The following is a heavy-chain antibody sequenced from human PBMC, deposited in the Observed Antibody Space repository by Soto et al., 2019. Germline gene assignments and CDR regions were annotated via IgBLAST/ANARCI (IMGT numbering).Heavy chain of an antibody. J-gene: IGHJ3*02. D-gene: IGHD6-19*01. CDR3: EAVAAPRIDAFDI. V-gene: IGHV1-69*13. Sequence: SVKVSCKASGGTFSSYAISWVLQAPGQGLEWMGGIIPIFGTANYAQKFQGRVTITADESTSTAYMELSSLRPEDTAVYYCEAVAAPRIDAFDIWGQGTMVTVSS. CDR2: IIPIFGTA. CDR1: GGTFSSYA.